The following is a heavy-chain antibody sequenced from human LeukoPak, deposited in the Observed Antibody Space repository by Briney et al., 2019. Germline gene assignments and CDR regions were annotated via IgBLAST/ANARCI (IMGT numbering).Heavy chain of an antibody. V-gene: IGHV1-69*01. CDR3: ARAGWSTKTRPDY. CDR1: GGTFSSYA. D-gene: IGHD2-15*01. CDR2: IIPIFGTA. Sequence: ASVKVSCKASGGTFSSYAISWVRQAPGQGLEWMGGIIPIFGTANYAQKFQGRVTITADESTSTAYMELSSLRSEDTAVYYCARAGWSTKTRPDYWGQGTLVTVSS. J-gene: IGHJ4*02.